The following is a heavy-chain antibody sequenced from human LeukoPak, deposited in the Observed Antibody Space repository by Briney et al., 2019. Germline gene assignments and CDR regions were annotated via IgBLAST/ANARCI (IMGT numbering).Heavy chain of an antibody. D-gene: IGHD6-19*01. CDR3: AGGSAGTKPFDY. CDR1: GFTFSGYV. J-gene: IGHJ4*02. CDR2: ISGSGGST. V-gene: IGHV3-23*01. Sequence: GGSLRLSCAASGFTFSGYVMTWVRQPPGKGLQWVADISGSGGSTYYADSVKGRFSISRDNSKNTLYLQLDSLRAEDTAVYYCAGGSAGTKPFDYWGQGTLVTVSS.